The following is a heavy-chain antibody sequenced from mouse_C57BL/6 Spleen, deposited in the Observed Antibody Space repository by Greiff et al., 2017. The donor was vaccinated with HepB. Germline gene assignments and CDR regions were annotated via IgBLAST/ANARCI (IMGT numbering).Heavy chain of an antibody. D-gene: IGHD4-1*01. Sequence: QVQLQQPGAELVKPGASVKLSCKASGYTFTSYWMHWVKQRPGQGLEWIGMIHPNSGSTNYNEKFKSKATLTVDKSSSTAYMQLSSLTSEDSAVYYCARWGLGFFYAMDYWGQGTSVTVSS. CDR2: IHPNSGST. J-gene: IGHJ4*01. V-gene: IGHV1-64*01. CDR3: ARWGLGFFYAMDY. CDR1: GYTFTSYW.